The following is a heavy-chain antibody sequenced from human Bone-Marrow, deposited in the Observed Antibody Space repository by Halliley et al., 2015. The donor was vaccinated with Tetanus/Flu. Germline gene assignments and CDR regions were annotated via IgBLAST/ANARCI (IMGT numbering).Heavy chain of an antibody. CDR3: ARVLLQLGDLSFQRVGGGMDV. V-gene: IGHV4-59*01. CDR2: VFHSGDT. J-gene: IGHJ6*02. Sequence: TLSLTCTVSDGSISSYYWSWVRQPPGKGLEWIGFVFHSGDTNYNPSLKSRVTISLDTSKNQFSLKLNSVTAADTAVYYCARVLLQLGDLSFQRVGGGMDVWGQGSTVTASS. CDR1: DGSISSYY. D-gene: IGHD3-16*02.